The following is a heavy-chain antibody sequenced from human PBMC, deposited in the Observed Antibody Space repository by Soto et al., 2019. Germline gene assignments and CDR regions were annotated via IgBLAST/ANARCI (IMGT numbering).Heavy chain of an antibody. V-gene: IGHV3-23*01. CDR1: GFTFSSYA. Sequence: EVQLMESGGGLVQPGGSLRLSCAASGFTFSSYAMSWVRKAPGKGLEWVSVITGSGSTTYYADSVKGRFTISRDNSKNTLYLQMNSRRAEDTAVYYCARRGGALGYWGQGTLVTVSS. CDR3: ARRGGALGY. D-gene: IGHD3-16*01. J-gene: IGHJ4*02. CDR2: ITGSGSTT.